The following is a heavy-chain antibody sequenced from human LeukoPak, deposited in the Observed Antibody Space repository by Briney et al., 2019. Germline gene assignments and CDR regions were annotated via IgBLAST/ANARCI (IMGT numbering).Heavy chain of an antibody. V-gene: IGHV3-53*01. CDR3: ARDLITTVVTPPAGY. Sequence: PGGSLRLSCTASGFTVSSNYMSWVRQAPGKGLEWVSVIYSGGSTYYADSVKGRFTISRDNSKNTLYLQMNSLRAEDTAVYYCARDLITTVVTPPAGYWGQGTLVTVSS. CDR2: IYSGGST. CDR1: GFTVSSNY. D-gene: IGHD4-23*01. J-gene: IGHJ4*02.